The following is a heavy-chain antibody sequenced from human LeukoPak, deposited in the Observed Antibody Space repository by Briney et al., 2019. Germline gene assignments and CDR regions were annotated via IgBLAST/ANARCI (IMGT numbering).Heavy chain of an antibody. CDR3: ATVYYDFWSGYHYYYMDV. Sequence: ASVKVSCKASGYTFTSYDINWVRQATGQGLEWMGWMNPNSGNTGYAQKFQGRVTITADKSTSTAYMELSSLRSEDTAVYYCATVYYDFWSGYHYYYMDVWGKGTTVTVSS. D-gene: IGHD3-3*01. CDR2: MNPNSGNT. V-gene: IGHV1-8*03. CDR1: GYTFTSYD. J-gene: IGHJ6*03.